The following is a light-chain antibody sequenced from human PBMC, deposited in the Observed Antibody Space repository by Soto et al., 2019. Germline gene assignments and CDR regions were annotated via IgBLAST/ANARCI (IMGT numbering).Light chain of an antibody. J-gene: IGKJ5*01. CDR2: WAS. Sequence: VMTQSPDSLTVSMGARATINCKSSQSVFYSSNNKNYLAWYQQKPGQSPKLLIYWASTRESGVPDRFSGSGSGTDFTPTISSLQAGDVAVYYCQQYYSTPRTFGQGTRLEIK. CDR3: QQYYSTPRT. CDR1: QSVFYSSNNKNY. V-gene: IGKV4-1*01.